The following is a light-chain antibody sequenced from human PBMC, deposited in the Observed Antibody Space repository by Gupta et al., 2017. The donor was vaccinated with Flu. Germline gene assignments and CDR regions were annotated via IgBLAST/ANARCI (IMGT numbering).Light chain of an antibody. CDR1: QSISSW. Sequence: DIQMTQSPSTLSASVGDRVTITCRASQSISSWLAWYQQKPGKAPKLLIYKASSLESGVPSRFSGSGSGTEFTLTISSLQPDDFATYYCQQYNSYSWTFGQETKWKSN. CDR2: KAS. V-gene: IGKV1-5*03. CDR3: QQYNSYSWT. J-gene: IGKJ1*01.